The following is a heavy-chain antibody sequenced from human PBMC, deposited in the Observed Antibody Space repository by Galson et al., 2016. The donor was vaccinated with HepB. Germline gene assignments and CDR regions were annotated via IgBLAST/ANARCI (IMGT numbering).Heavy chain of an antibody. D-gene: IGHD5-24*01. Sequence: QSGAEVKKPGASVTVSCKTSGYTFTTNGISWVRQAPGQGLEWMGWISAHNGDTNSPQKLQGSVTLTTDTSTRTAYMELRSLKSDDTAVYYFARDRDRSLDYWGQGTLVTVSS. CDR2: ISAHNGDT. V-gene: IGHV1-18*04. CDR1: GYTFTTNG. CDR3: ARDRDRSLDY. J-gene: IGHJ4*02.